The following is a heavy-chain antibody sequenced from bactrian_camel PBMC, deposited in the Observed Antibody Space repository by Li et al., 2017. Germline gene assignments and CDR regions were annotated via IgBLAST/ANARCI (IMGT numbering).Heavy chain of an antibody. CDR2: INSYGET. D-gene: IGHD2*01. J-gene: IGHJ4*01. Sequence: HVQLVESGGGSVQTGGSLRLSCAASGFTFGGYWMHWVRQAPGMGLEWVSHINSYGETSYTASVKGRFTITLDKSKNAWYLQMNSLTLADTGIYYCATPPCGRHFRDYWGQGTQVTVS. CDR1: GFTFGGYW. V-gene: IGHV3S6*01. CDR3: ATPPCGRHFRDY.